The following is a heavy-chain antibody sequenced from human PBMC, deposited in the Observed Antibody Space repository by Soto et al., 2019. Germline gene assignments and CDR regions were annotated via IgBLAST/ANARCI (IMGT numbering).Heavy chain of an antibody. Sequence: QVQLVQSGAEVKKPGASVKVSCKASGYTFTSYGVSWVRQAPGQGLEWMGWISGYNGNTNYAQKLQGRGTMTTDTSTSTAYMELRSLRSDDTAVYYCARAGKYYYGSGSPYYDGMDVWGQGITVTVSS. CDR3: ARAGKYYYGSGSPYYDGMDV. CDR2: ISGYNGNT. V-gene: IGHV1-18*04. J-gene: IGHJ6*02. CDR1: GYTFTSYG. D-gene: IGHD3-10*01.